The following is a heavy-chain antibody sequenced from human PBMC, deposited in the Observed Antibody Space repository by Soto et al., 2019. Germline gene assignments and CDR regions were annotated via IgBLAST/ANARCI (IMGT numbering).Heavy chain of an antibody. CDR1: GGTFSSYA. J-gene: IGHJ4*02. CDR2: IIPIFGTA. Sequence: QVQLVQSGAEVKKPGSSVKVSCKASGGTFSSYAISWVRQAPGQGLEWMGGIIPIFGTANYAQKLQGRVTITADESTSTAYMELSSLRSEDTAVYYCARGRGGKYYYDSSGYLGFDYWGQGTLVTVSS. CDR3: ARGRGGKYYYDSSGYLGFDY. D-gene: IGHD3-22*01. V-gene: IGHV1-69*01.